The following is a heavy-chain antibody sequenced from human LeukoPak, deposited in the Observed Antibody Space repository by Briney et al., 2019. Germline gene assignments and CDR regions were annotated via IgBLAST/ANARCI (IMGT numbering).Heavy chain of an antibody. V-gene: IGHV4-34*01. Sequence: PSETLSLTCAVYGGSFSGYYWSWIRQPPGKGLEWIGEINYSGSTNYNPSLKSRVTISVDTSKNQFSLKLSSVTAADTAVYYCHARIAVAGPDDYWGQGTLVTVSS. CDR2: INYSGST. J-gene: IGHJ4*02. CDR1: GGSFSGYY. D-gene: IGHD6-19*01. CDR3: HARIAVAGPDDY.